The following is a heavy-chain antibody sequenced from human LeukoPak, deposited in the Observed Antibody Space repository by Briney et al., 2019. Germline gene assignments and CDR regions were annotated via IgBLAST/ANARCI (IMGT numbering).Heavy chain of an antibody. D-gene: IGHD4-23*01. CDR1: GYTFTNYY. V-gene: IGHV1-46*01. Sequence: ASVKVSCKASGYTFTNYYMHWVRQAPGQGLEWMGIINPSGGSSSYAQKFQGRVTMTRDVSTSTVYMQLSSLRSEDTAVYYCAWAVVTSPRSAFDIWGQGTMVTVSS. CDR2: INPSGGSS. J-gene: IGHJ3*02. CDR3: AWAVVTSPRSAFDI.